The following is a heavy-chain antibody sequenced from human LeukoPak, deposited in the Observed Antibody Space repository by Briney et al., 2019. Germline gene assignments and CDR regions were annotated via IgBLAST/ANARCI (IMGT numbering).Heavy chain of an antibody. CDR1: GGSISSSSRY. V-gene: IGHV4-39*01. J-gene: IGHJ4*02. CDR2: IYPSGST. CDR3: ARQPTVTTFDS. Sequence: SETLSLTCTVSGGSISSSSRYWGWIRQPPGKGLEWIGSIYPSGSTHYNPSLKSRVSISVDTSKNQFSLNLSSVTAADTAVYYCARQPTVTTFDSWGQGTMVTVSS. D-gene: IGHD4-17*01.